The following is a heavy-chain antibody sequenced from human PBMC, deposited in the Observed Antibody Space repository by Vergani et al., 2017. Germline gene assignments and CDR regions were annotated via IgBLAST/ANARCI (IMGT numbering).Heavy chain of an antibody. CDR1: GFTVSSNY. D-gene: IGHD1-26*01. CDR2: IYSGGST. J-gene: IGHJ3*02. V-gene: IGHV3-53*01. CDR3: ARHRSGSYSVYAVDI. Sequence: EVQLVESGGGLIQPGGSLRLSCAASGFTVSSNYMSWVRQAPGKGLEWVSVIYSGGSTYYADSVKGRFTISRDNSKNTLYLQMNSLRAEDTAVYYCARHRSGSYSVYAVDIWGQGTMVTVSS.